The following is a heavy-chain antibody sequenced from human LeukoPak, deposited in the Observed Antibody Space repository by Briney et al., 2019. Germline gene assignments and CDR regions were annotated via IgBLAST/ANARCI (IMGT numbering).Heavy chain of an antibody. J-gene: IGHJ6*03. D-gene: IGHD3-10*01. Sequence: GGSLRLSCAASGFTFSSYDIHWVRQAPGKGLEWVAFIRYDGSNKYYADSVRGRSTISRDKSKNTLYLQMNSLRAEDTAVYYCAKGWFGELLIDYYYMDVWGKGTTVTISS. CDR3: AKGWFGELLIDYYYMDV. V-gene: IGHV3-30*02. CDR1: GFTFSSYD. CDR2: IRYDGSNK.